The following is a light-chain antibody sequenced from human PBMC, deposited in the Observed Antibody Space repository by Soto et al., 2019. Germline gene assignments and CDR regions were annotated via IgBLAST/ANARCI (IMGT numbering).Light chain of an antibody. CDR3: LSFIIGGTLV. Sequence: QSALTQPASVSGSPGQSTTISCTGSDSDIGTFNVVSWFQQHPGKAPKMLIFEVNKRPPGVSNRFSGSKSGNTASLTISGLQTEDEASYYCLSFIIGGTLVFGGGTKLTVL. V-gene: IGLV2-23*02. CDR1: DSDIGTFNV. J-gene: IGLJ2*01. CDR2: EVN.